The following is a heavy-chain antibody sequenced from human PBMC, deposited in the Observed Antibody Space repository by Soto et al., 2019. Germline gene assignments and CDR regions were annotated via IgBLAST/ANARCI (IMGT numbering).Heavy chain of an antibody. CDR2: ISTSSRTM. J-gene: IGHJ4*02. CDR3: VGPAATVNY. D-gene: IGHD3-10*01. CDR1: GFTLSNNE. Sequence: PGGSLRLSCSASGFTLSNNELNWVRQAPGKGLEWVSYISTSSRTMSYADSVKGRFTISRDNAKNSLCLQMNSLRVEDTAVYYCVGPAATVNYWGQGTLVPVSS. V-gene: IGHV3-48*03.